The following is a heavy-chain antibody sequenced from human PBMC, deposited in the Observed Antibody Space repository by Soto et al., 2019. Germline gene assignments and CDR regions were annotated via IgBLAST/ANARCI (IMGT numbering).Heavy chain of an antibody. J-gene: IGHJ5*02. CDR1: GASISGFY. CDR3: VRDGTKTLRDWFDP. V-gene: IGHV4-4*07. Sequence: ETLSLTCTVSGASISGFYWSWIRKAAGKGLEWIGGIYATGTTDYNPSLKSRVMMSVDTSKKQFSLKLRSVTAADTAVYYCVRDGTKTLRDWFDPWGQGISVTVSS. D-gene: IGHD1-1*01. CDR2: IYATGTT.